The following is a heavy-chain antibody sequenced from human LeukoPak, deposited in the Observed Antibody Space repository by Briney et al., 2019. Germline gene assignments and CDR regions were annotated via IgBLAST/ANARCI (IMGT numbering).Heavy chain of an antibody. Sequence: PSESLSLTCTFSGGSISSYYWSWIRQPPGKGLEWIGDIYYSGSTNYNPSLKSRVTISVDTSKNQFSLKLSSVTAGDTAVYYCARGLETVELDAFDIRGQGTMVTVSS. D-gene: IGHD1-7*01. CDR3: ARGLETVELDAFDI. J-gene: IGHJ3*02. V-gene: IGHV4-59*01. CDR1: GGSISSYY. CDR2: IYYSGST.